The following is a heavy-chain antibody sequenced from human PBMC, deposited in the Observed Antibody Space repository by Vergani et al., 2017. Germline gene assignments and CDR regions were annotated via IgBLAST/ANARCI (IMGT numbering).Heavy chain of an antibody. Sequence: QLQLQESGPGLVKPSETLSLTCTVSGGSISSSSYYWGWIRQPPGKGLEWIGSIYYSGSTYYNPSLKSRVTISVDTSKNQFSLKLSSVTAADTAVYYCATLPRITMIVVVITLSWGRGTMVTVSS. CDR1: GGSISSSSYY. J-gene: IGHJ3*01. CDR3: ATLPRITMIVVVITLS. V-gene: IGHV4-39*07. D-gene: IGHD3-22*01. CDR2: IYYSGST.